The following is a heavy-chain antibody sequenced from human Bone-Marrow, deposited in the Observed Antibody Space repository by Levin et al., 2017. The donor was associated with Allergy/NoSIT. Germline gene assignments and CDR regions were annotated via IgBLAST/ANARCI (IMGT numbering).Heavy chain of an antibody. CDR1: GFNFDAYS. CDR3: ARNADDDYGDFSPLYY. J-gene: IGHJ4*02. V-gene: IGHV3-21*01. CDR2: ISGSSGYI. Sequence: LSLTCAASGFNFDAYSMNWVRQAPGKGLEWVSSISGSSGYIHYAGSLKGRFTVSRDNAKKSLFLQMSSLTAEDTAVYYCARNADDDYGDFSPLYYWGQGTLVTVSS. D-gene: IGHD4-17*01.